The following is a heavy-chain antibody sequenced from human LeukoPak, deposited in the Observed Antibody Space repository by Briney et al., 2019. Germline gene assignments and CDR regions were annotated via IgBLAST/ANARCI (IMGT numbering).Heavy chain of an antibody. CDR1: GFSFSSYG. CDR3: ARGLSSTSPQTD. CDR2: ISYDGSNK. J-gene: IGHJ4*02. Sequence: GGSLRLSCAASGFSFSSYGMHWVRQAPGKGLEWVAVISYDGSNKYYADSVKGRFTISRDNSKNSLYLQMNSLRAEDTAVYYCARGLSSTSPQTDWGQGTLVTVSS. V-gene: IGHV3-33*05. D-gene: IGHD2-2*01.